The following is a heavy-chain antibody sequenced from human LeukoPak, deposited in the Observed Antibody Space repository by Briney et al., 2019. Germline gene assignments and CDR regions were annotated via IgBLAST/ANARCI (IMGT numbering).Heavy chain of an antibody. J-gene: IGHJ6*02. CDR2: ISWNSGSI. Sequence: PGGSLRLSCAASGFTFDDYAMHWVRHAPGKGLEWVSGISWNSGSIGYADSVKGRFTISRDNAKNSLYLQMNSLRAEDTALYYCAKDFPKRYYDFWSGMDVWGQGTTVTVSS. CDR1: GFTFDDYA. CDR3: AKDFPKRYYDFWSGMDV. D-gene: IGHD3-3*01. V-gene: IGHV3-9*01.